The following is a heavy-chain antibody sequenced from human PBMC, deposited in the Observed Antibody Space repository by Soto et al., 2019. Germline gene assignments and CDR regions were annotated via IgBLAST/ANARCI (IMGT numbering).Heavy chain of an antibody. Sequence: QVQLVQSGAEVKKPGASVNVSCKASGNTFTRFYIHWVRQAPGQGLEWMGIINPRSGDTTYAEKFQGRLQVTRETSTSKVYMELTSLRYEDTAIYYCERVALSGGGWLAPWGQGTLVTVSS. V-gene: IGHV1-46*01. CDR1: GNTFTRFY. CDR2: INPRSGDT. CDR3: ERVALSGGGWLAP. D-gene: IGHD1-26*01. J-gene: IGHJ5*02.